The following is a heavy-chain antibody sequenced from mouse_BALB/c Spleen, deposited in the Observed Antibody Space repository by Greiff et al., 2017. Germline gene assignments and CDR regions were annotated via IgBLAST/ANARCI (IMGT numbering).Heavy chain of an antibody. J-gene: IGHJ2*01. CDR3: ARGDGNYKYYFDY. V-gene: IGHV1-87*01. CDR2: IYPGDGDT. CDR1: GYTFTSYW. D-gene: IGHD2-1*01. Sequence: QVQLQQSGAELARPGASVKLSCKASGYTFTSYWMQWVKQRPGQGLEWIGAIYPGDGDTRYTQKFKGKATLTADKSSSTAYMQLSSLASEDSAVYYCARGDGNYKYYFDYWGQGTTLTVSS.